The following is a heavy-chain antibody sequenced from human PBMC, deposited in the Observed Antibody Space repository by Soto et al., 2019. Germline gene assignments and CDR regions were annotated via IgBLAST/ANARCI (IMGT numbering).Heavy chain of an antibody. Sequence: GGCLRLSCAASGFIFSTYSMNWVRQGPGKGLEWVSYIGSSSSTIFYADSVKGRFTISRDSSKNTVSLEMTSLRAEDTAVYYCVRDDFGLGIDYWGLGTLVTVSS. CDR3: VRDDFGLGIDY. V-gene: IGHV3-48*01. D-gene: IGHD1-26*01. CDR1: GFIFSTYS. J-gene: IGHJ4*01. CDR2: IGSSSSTI.